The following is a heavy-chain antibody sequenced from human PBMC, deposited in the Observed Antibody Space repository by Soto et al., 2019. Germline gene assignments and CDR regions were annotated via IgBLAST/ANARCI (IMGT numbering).Heavy chain of an antibody. CDR2: IYYSGST. J-gene: IGHJ4*02. Sequence: SETLSLTCTVSGGSISSSSYYWGWIRQPPGKGLEWIGSIYYSGSTYYNPSLKSRVTISVDTSKNQFSLNLSSVTAADTAVYYCARHRAYYDSSGYYFDYWGQGTLVTVSS. CDR1: GGSISSSSYY. V-gene: IGHV4-39*01. D-gene: IGHD3-22*01. CDR3: ARHRAYYDSSGYYFDY.